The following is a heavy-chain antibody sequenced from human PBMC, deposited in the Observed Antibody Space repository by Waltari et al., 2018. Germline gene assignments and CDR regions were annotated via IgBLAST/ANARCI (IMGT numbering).Heavy chain of an antibody. CDR1: GFSISTSRYY. CDR3: ATLPIPLELWYFDL. Sequence: QLPLQESGPGLVNPSETLSLTCTVSGFSISTSRYYWGWIRQPPGKGLDWIGSLHYGGSSYFNPSLKSRVTISVDTSKNQFSLKLTSVTAADTAVYYCATLPIPLELWYFDLWGRGTLVTVSS. CDR2: LHYGGSS. D-gene: IGHD1-7*01. V-gene: IGHV4-39*01. J-gene: IGHJ2*01.